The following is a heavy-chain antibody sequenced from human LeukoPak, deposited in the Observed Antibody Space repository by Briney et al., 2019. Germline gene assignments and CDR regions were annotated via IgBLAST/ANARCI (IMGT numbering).Heavy chain of an antibody. V-gene: IGHV4-31*03. CDR2: IYYSGST. D-gene: IGHD1-7*01. CDR3: ARSFNNWNYGGGYYFDY. J-gene: IGHJ4*02. Sequence: SETLSLTCTVSGGSISSGGYYRSWIRQHPGKGLEWIGYIYYSGSTYYNPSLKSRVTISVDTSKNQFSLKLSSVTAADTAVYYCARSFNNWNYGGGYYFDYWGQGTLVTVSS. CDR1: GGSISSGGYY.